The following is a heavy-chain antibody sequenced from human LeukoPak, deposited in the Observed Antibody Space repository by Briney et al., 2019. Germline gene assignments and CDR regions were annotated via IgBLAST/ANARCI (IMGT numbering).Heavy chain of an antibody. V-gene: IGHV3-74*01. CDR3: AGGDLLTPLSGDYVDS. J-gene: IGHJ4*02. CDR1: GFIHLNYR. CDR2: ITSDGSST. D-gene: IGHD3-9*01. Sequence: CGSLRLSFACSGFIHLNYRMHLVRPAPGKGLVGVSHITSDGSSTDYADSLKGRFTISRDNAKNTVYLLMNSLRAEDAAVYYCAGGDLLTPLSGDYVDSWGQGTLVTVSS.